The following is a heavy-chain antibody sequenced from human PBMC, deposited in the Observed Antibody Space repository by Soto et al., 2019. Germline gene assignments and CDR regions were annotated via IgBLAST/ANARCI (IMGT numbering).Heavy chain of an antibody. CDR2: INPNSGGT. D-gene: IGHD3-3*01. V-gene: IGHV1-2*02. J-gene: IGHJ5*02. CDR3: ARDRTIFGVVIEFDP. Sequence: ASVKVSCKASGYTFTGYYMHWVRQAPGQGREWMGWINPNSGGTNYAQKFQGRVTMTRDTSISTAYMELSRLRSDDTAVYYCARDRTIFGVVIEFDPWGQGTLVTVSS. CDR1: GYTFTGYY.